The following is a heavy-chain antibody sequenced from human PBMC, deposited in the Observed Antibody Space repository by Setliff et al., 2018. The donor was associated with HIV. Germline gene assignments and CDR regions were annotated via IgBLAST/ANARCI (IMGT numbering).Heavy chain of an antibody. D-gene: IGHD1-1*01. CDR3: ARVIGWNDASDC. V-gene: IGHV4-34*01. Sequence: PSETLSLTCAVYGGSFSGHYWTWIRQPPGKGLEWIGEINHSGNTNYNPSLKSRVIMSVDASKNQFPLRLTSVTAADTALYYCARVIGWNDASDCWGQGTVVTVSS. CDR1: GGSFSGHY. CDR2: INHSGNT. J-gene: IGHJ4*02.